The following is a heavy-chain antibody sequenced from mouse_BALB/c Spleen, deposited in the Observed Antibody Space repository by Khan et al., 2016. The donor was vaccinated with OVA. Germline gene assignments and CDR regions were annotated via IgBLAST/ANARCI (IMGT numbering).Heavy chain of an antibody. CDR3: ARPPYCSYTLDL. Sequence: QIQLVQSGPELKKPGETVKISCKASGYTFTNYGMNWVKQSPGKALKWMGWINTYTGEPTYADDFKGRFAFSLETSASTAYLQINNLKDEDTATYFCARPPYCSYTLDLWGQGTSVTVSS. V-gene: IGHV9-3-1*01. J-gene: IGHJ4*01. CDR2: INTYTGEP. CDR1: GYTFTNYG. D-gene: IGHD2-10*01.